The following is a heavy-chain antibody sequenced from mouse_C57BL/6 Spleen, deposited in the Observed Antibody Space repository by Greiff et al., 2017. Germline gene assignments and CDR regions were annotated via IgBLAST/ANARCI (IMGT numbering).Heavy chain of an antibody. CDR3: TRQADGFLWFAY. CDR2: IYPGNSDT. J-gene: IGHJ3*01. Sequence: EVQRVESGTVLARPGASVKMSCKTSGYTFTSYWMHWVKQRPGPGLEWIGAIYPGNSDTSYNQKFKGKAKLTAVTSASTAYMELSSLTNEDSAVYYCTRQADGFLWFAYWGQGTLVTVSA. D-gene: IGHD2-3*01. V-gene: IGHV1-5*01. CDR1: GYTFTSYW.